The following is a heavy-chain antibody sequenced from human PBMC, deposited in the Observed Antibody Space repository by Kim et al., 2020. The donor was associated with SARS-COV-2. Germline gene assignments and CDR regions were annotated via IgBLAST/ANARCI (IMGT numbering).Heavy chain of an antibody. CDR1: GFTFSSYW. V-gene: IGHV3-7*03. CDR3: ARESYDFWSGYYPGYYYYGMDV. J-gene: IGHJ6*02. Sequence: GGSLRLSCAASGFTFSSYWMSWVRQAPGKGLEWVANIKQDGSEKYYVDSVKGRFTISRDNAKNSLYLQMNSLRAEDTAVYYCARESYDFWSGYYPGYYYYGMDVWGQGTTVTVSS. D-gene: IGHD3-3*01. CDR2: IKQDGSEK.